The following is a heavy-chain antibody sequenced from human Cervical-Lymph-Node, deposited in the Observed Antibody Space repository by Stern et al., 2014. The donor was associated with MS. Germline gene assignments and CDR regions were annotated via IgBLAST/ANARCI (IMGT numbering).Heavy chain of an antibody. D-gene: IGHD3-22*01. CDR1: GFSLSTTGVA. CDR3: AHTPYDSSGLDAFDI. V-gene: IGHV2-5*02. J-gene: IGHJ3*02. CDR2: IYWDDEK. Sequence: QITLKESGPTLVKPTQTLTLTCTFSGFSLSTTGVAVGWIRQPPGKALEWLGAIYWDDEKHYSPSLRSRLTISRVTSENQVVLTVTNMNPVDSATYYCAHTPYDSSGLDAFDIWGQGTMVTVSS.